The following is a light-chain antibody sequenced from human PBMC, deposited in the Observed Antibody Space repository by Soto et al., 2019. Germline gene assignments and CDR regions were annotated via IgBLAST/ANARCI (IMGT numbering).Light chain of an antibody. J-gene: IGLJ3*02. CDR2: STN. CDR3: VLYLGGGPWV. Sequence: QAVVTQEPSFSVSPGGTVTLNCGLNSGSVSASYYLSWYQQTPGQAPRTLIYSTNTRSSGVPDRFSGSILGNKAALTITGAQADAESIYYYVLYLGGGPWVFGGGTKVTVL. CDR1: SGSVSASYY. V-gene: IGLV8-61*01.